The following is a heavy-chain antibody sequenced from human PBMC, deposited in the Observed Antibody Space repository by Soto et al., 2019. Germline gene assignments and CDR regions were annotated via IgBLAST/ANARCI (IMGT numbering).Heavy chain of an antibody. Sequence: SVKVSCKASGGTFSSYTISWVRQAPGQGLEWMGRIIPILGIANYAQKFQGRVTITADKSTSTAYMELSSLRSEDTAVYYCARGLIAAQGNFDYWGQGTLVTVSS. J-gene: IGHJ4*02. V-gene: IGHV1-69*02. D-gene: IGHD6-13*01. CDR2: IIPILGIA. CDR3: ARGLIAAQGNFDY. CDR1: GGTFSSYT.